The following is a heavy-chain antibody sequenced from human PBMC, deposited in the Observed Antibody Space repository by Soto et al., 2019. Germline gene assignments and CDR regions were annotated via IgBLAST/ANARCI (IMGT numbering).Heavy chain of an antibody. D-gene: IGHD2-21*01. Sequence: EVQLVESGGGLVQPGGSLRLACAASGFTFSSYEMNWVRQAPGKGLEWVSYISSSGITIYYADSVKGRFPISRDNAKNSLYLQMNSLRAEDTAVYYCARDRIEGYYYGMDVWGQGTTVTVSS. J-gene: IGHJ6*02. V-gene: IGHV3-48*03. CDR2: ISSSGITI. CDR1: GFTFSSYE. CDR3: ARDRIEGYYYGMDV.